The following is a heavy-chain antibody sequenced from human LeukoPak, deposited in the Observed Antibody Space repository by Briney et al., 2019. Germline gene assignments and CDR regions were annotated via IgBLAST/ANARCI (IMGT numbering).Heavy chain of an antibody. CDR3: ARYTVPFCGGDCYSQFLDY. V-gene: IGHV3-7*01. Sequence: PGGSLRLSCAASGFTFSAFWMSWVRQAPGKGLEWVGNIKEDGSERHYVDSVKGRFTISRDDAENSLYLQMSSLRVEDTAVYHCARYTVPFCGGDCYSQFLDYWGQGALVTVSP. CDR1: GFTFSAFW. J-gene: IGHJ4*02. D-gene: IGHD2-21*01. CDR2: IKEDGSER.